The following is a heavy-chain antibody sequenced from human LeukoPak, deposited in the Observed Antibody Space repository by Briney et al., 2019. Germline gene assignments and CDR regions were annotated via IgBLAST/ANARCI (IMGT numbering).Heavy chain of an antibody. CDR2: IYTSGST. V-gene: IGHV4-61*02. CDR1: GGSISSSSYY. Sequence: SETLSLTCTVSGGSISSSSYYWGWIRQPAGKGLEWIGRIYTSGSTNYNPSLKSRVTISADRSKNQFSLKLSSVTAADTAVYYCARSYYNSGSYDFWGLGTLVTVSS. D-gene: IGHD3-10*01. J-gene: IGHJ4*02. CDR3: ARSYYNSGSYDF.